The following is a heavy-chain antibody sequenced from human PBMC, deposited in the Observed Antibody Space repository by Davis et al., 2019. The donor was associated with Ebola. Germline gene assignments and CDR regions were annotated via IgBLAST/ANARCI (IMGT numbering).Heavy chain of an antibody. CDR3: ASDRALGYCSGGSCPGDYYYYGMDV. V-gene: IGHV1-8*01. D-gene: IGHD2-15*01. CDR2: MNPNSGNT. CDR1: GYTFTSYD. Sequence: ASVKVSCKASGYTFTSYDINWVRQATGQGLEWMGWMNPNSGNTGYAQKFQGRVTMTRNTSISPAYMELSSLRSEDTAVYYCASDRALGYCSGGSCPGDYYYYGMDVWGQGTTVTVSS. J-gene: IGHJ6*02.